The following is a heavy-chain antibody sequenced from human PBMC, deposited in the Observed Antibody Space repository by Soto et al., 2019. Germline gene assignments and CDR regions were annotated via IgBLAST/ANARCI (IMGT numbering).Heavy chain of an antibody. D-gene: IGHD3-22*01. Sequence: GGSLRLSCAASGFSFSDHYMSWIRQAPGKGLEWVSYISSSTFYTNYADSVKGRFTISRDNAKDSLYLQMNSLRAEDTAVYYCATDDSSVLEYFDYWGQGILVTVSS. J-gene: IGHJ4*02. CDR3: ATDDSSVLEYFDY. CDR1: GFSFSDHY. V-gene: IGHV3-11*06. CDR2: ISSSTFYT.